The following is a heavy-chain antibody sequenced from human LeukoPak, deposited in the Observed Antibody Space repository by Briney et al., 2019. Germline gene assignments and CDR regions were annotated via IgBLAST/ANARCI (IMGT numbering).Heavy chain of an antibody. J-gene: IGHJ4*02. D-gene: IGHD4-17*01. CDR3: VYSGDYEKGY. CDR2: IKQDGSEK. Sequence: GGSLRLSCAASGFTFSNYWMSWVRQAPGKGLEWVANIKQDGSEKYYVDSVKGRFTISRDNAKNSLYLQMNSLRAEDTAVYYCVYSGDYEKGYWGQGTLVTVSS. V-gene: IGHV3-7*01. CDR1: GFTFSNYW.